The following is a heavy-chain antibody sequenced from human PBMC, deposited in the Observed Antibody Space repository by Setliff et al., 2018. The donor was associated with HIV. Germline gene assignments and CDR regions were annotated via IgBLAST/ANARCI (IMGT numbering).Heavy chain of an antibody. J-gene: IGHJ4*02. CDR2: IRYDGSNK. CDR1: GFNFNNYA. D-gene: IGHD4-17*01. CDR3: AKGHATVTSHTEIDY. Sequence: GSLRLSCAATGFNFNNYAMVWVRQAPGKGLEWVAFIRYDGSNKYYADSVKGRFTISRDNSKDSLYLQMNSLRAEDTALYYCAKGHATVTSHTEIDYWGQGTLVTVSS. V-gene: IGHV3-30*02.